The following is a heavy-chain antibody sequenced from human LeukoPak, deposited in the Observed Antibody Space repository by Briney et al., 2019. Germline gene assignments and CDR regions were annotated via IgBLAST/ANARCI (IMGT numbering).Heavy chain of an antibody. D-gene: IGHD1/OR15-1a*01. CDR2: ISGSGGST. CDR1: GFTFSSYA. J-gene: IGHJ5*02. CDR3: AKDKYGPNKNTWFDP. V-gene: IGHV3-23*01. Sequence: PGGSLRLSCAASGFTFSSYAMSWVRQAPGKGLEWVSAISGSGGSTYYADSVKGRFTISRDNSKNTLYLQMNSLRAEDTAVYYGAKDKYGPNKNTWFDPWGQETLVTVSS.